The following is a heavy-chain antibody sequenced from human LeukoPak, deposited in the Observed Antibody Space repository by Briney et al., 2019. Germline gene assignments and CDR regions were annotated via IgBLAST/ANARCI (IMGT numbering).Heavy chain of an antibody. Sequence: GGSLRLSCAASGFTFSSYSMNWVRQAPGKGLEWVSSISSSSSYIYYADSVKGRFTISRDNAKNSLYVQMNSLRAEDTAVYYCASHGDYRGGTMGYWGQGTLVTVSS. CDR3: ASHGDYRGGTMGY. CDR1: GFTFSSYS. CDR2: ISSSSSYI. V-gene: IGHV3-21*04. D-gene: IGHD4-17*01. J-gene: IGHJ4*02.